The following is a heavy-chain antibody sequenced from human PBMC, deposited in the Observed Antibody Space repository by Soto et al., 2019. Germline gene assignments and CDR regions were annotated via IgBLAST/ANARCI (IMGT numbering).Heavy chain of an antibody. V-gene: IGHV1-2*04. J-gene: IGHJ6*02. CDR2: INPNSGGT. D-gene: IGHD5-18*01. CDR3: ARDAEGGRGYSYGWDYYYGMDV. CDR1: GYTFTGYY. Sequence: ASVKVSCKASGYTFTGYYMHWVRQAPGQGLEWMGWINPNSGGTNYAQKFQGWVTMTRDTSISTAYMELSRLRSDDTAVYYCARDAEGGRGYSYGWDYYYGMDVWGQGTTVTVSS.